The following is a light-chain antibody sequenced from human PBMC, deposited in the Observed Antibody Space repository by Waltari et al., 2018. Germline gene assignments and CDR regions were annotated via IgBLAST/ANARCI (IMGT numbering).Light chain of an antibody. CDR3: QQYNNWPPWT. CDR2: GAS. J-gene: IGKJ1*01. CDR1: QSVSRN. V-gene: IGKV3-15*01. Sequence: EIVMTQSPATLSVSPGERATLPCRASQSVSRNLAWDQQKPGQAPRLLIYGASTRATGIPARFSGSGSGTEFTLTISSMQSEDFAVYYCQQYNNWPPWTFGQGTKVEIK.